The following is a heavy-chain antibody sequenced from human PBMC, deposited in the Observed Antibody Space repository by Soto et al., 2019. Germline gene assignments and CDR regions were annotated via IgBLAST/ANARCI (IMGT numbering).Heavy chain of an antibody. CDR1: GGSFSGYY. D-gene: IGHD2-2*01. CDR3: ARGGQIVVVPAAILDWFDP. CDR2: INHSGST. V-gene: IGHV4-34*01. J-gene: IGHJ5*02. Sequence: QVQLQQWGAGLLKPSETLSLTCAVYGGSFSGYYWSWIRQPPGKGLEWIGEINHSGSTNYNPSLKIRVTISVDTSKNQFSLKLSSVTAADTAVYYCARGGQIVVVPAAILDWFDPWGQGTLVTVSS.